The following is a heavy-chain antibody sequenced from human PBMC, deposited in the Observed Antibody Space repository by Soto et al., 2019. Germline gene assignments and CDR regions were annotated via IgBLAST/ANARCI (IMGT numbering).Heavy chain of an antibody. CDR2: IFHSGSS. V-gene: IGHV4-59*02. CDR3: ARHGEWTSLTNWFDP. Sequence: SETLSLTCTVSGGSVTGFYWSWIRQPPGKRLEWIGYIFHSGSSNYNPSLKSRVTISVDTSKSQVSLRLTSVTAADTAIYYCARHGEWTSLTNWFDPWGQGTLVTVSS. D-gene: IGHD3-3*01. CDR1: GGSVTGFY. J-gene: IGHJ5*02.